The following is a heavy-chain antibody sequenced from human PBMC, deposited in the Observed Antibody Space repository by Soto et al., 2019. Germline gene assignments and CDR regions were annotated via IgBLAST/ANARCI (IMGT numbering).Heavy chain of an antibody. CDR2: TRNKANSYTT. CDR1: GFTFSDHY. D-gene: IGHD5-18*01. CDR3: PRGAGARGYSYGI. V-gene: IGHV3-72*01. J-gene: IGHJ4*02. Sequence: PGGSLRLSCAASGFTFSDHYMDWVRQAPGKGLEWVGRTRNKANSYTTEYAASVKGRFTISRDDSKNSLYLQMNSLKNEDTAVYHWPRGAGARGYSYGIWGPGTLVTVAS.